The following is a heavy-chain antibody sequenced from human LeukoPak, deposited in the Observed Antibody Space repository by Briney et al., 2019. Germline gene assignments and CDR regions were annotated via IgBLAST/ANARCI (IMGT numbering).Heavy chain of an antibody. CDR2: ISHSGTT. CDR3: TRKQWVEYYFDS. CDR1: GYSISSAYF. D-gene: IGHD6-19*01. Sequence: PSGTLSLTCAVSGYSISSAYFWGWVRQPPGKGLEWIGSISHSGTTYYKPSLKSRVTISLDTSKNQFSLNLTSVTAADTAVYYCTRKQWVEYYFDSWGQGTLVTVSS. V-gene: IGHV4-38-2*01. J-gene: IGHJ4*02.